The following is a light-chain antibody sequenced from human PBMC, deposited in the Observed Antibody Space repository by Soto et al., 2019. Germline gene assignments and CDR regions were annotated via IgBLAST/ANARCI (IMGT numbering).Light chain of an antibody. Sequence: QSALTQPRSVSGSPGQSVTISCTGTSSDVGTYNCVSWYQQHPGKAPKVMIYDVSERPSGVPDRFSGSKSGNTASLTISGLQAEDEADYYCCSYAGSPRYVFGTGTKLTVL. CDR2: DVS. J-gene: IGLJ1*01. CDR1: SSDVGTYNC. CDR3: CSYAGSPRYV. V-gene: IGLV2-11*01.